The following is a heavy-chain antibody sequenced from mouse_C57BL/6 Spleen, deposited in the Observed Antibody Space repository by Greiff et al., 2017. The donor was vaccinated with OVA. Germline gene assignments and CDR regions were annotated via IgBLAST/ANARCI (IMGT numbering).Heavy chain of an antibody. CDR3: AEERGESAWFAY. V-gene: IGHV5-4*03. CDR2: ISDGGSYT. J-gene: IGHJ3*01. CDR1: GFTFSSYA. Sequence: EVMLVESGGGLVKPGGSLKLSCAASGFTFSSYAMSWVRQIPEKSLEWVATISDGGSYTYYPDTVKGRFTISRDNAENNLYLQMSDLKSEDTAMYYCAEERGESAWFAYWGQGTLVTVSA.